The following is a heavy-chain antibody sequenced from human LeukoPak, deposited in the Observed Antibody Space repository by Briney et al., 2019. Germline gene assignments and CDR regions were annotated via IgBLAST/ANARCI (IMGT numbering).Heavy chain of an antibody. CDR2: INHSGST. J-gene: IGHJ6*02. D-gene: IGHD3-10*01. CDR3: ARKRDYYGSGRSRHYYYYYYGMDV. CDR1: GGSFSGYY. V-gene: IGHV4-34*01. Sequence: SETLSLTCAVYGGSFSGYYWSWIRQPPGKGLEWIGEINHSGSTNYNPSLKSRVTISVDTSTNHFSLKLSSVTAADTAVYYCARKRDYYGSGRSRHYYYYYYGMDVWGQGTTVTVSS.